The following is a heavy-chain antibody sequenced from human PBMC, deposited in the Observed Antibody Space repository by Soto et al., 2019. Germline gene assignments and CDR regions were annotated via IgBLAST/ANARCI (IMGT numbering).Heavy chain of an antibody. CDR1: GGSISSGGYY. V-gene: IGHV4-31*03. CDR2: IYYSGST. Sequence: PSETLSLTCTVSGGSISSGGYYWSWIRQHPGKGLEWIGYIYYSGSTYYNPSLKSRVTISVDTSKNQFSLKLSSVTAADTAVYYCARDRTTMVRGKAYLDVWGKGTTVTV. D-gene: IGHD3-10*01. CDR3: ARDRTTMVRGKAYLDV. J-gene: IGHJ6*03.